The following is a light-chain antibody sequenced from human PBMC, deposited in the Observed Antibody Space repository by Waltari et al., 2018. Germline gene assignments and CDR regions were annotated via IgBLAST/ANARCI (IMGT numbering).Light chain of an antibody. V-gene: IGLV3-21*03. CDR1: NIGSKS. CDR3: QVWDSSSVV. CDR2: DDS. Sequence: SYVLTQPPSVSVAPGKTARITCGGNNIGSKSVHWYQQKPGQAPVLVVYDDSDRPSGIPGRCSGSNSGNTATLTISRVEAGDEADYYCQVWDSSSVVFGGGTKLTVL. J-gene: IGLJ2*01.